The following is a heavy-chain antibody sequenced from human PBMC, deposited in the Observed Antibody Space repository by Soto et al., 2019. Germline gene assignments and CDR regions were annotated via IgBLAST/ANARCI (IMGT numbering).Heavy chain of an antibody. CDR2: INPSGGST. Sequence: ASVKVSCKASGYTFISYYMHWVRQAPGQGLEWMGVINPSGGSTRYAQRFQGRVTMTSDTSTTTVYMELSSLRSEDTAVYYCASEIDDFWGQGTLVTVSS. CDR3: ASEIDDF. CDR1: GYTFISYY. V-gene: IGHV1-46*01. J-gene: IGHJ4*02.